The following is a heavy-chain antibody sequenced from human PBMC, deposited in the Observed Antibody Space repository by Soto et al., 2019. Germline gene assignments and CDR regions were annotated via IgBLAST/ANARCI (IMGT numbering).Heavy chain of an antibody. CDR1: GGSISSGGYY. Sequence: QVQLQESGPGLVKPSQTLSLTCTVSGGSISSGGYYWSWIRQHPGKGLEWIGYIYYSGSTYYNPSLKSRVTISVDTSKNQFSLKLSSVTAADTAVYYCARVVHSGYDYYYYYMDVWGKGTTVTVSS. D-gene: IGHD5-12*01. CDR2: IYYSGST. J-gene: IGHJ6*03. CDR3: ARVVHSGYDYYYYYMDV. V-gene: IGHV4-31*03.